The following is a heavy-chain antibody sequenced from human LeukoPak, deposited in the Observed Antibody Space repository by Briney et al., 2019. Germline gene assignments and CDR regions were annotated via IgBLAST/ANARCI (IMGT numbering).Heavy chain of an antibody. CDR2: ISATGGST. CDR3: AKHQISSSWYAY. CDR1: GFTFSSYA. Sequence: GGSLRLSCAASGFTFSSYAMSWVRRAPGKGLEWVSAISATGGSTNYADSVKGRFTISRDNSKNTPYLQMHSLRAEDSAVYYCAKHQISSSWYAYWGQGLLVTVSS. J-gene: IGHJ4*02. D-gene: IGHD6-13*01. V-gene: IGHV3-23*01.